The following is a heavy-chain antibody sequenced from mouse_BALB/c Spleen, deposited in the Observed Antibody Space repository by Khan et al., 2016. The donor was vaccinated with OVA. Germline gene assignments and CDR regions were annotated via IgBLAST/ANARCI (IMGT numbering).Heavy chain of an antibody. CDR1: GISITTGNYR. V-gene: IGHV3-5*02. CDR2: IYYSGTI. J-gene: IGHJ1*01. CDR3: ARDYGRVYWYFDV. D-gene: IGHD1-1*01. Sequence: EVQLKESGPGLVKPSQTVSLTCTVTGISITTGNYRWSWIRQFPGNKLEWIGNIYYSGTISYNPSLTSRTTITRATSKSQFFLEMNSLTAEDTATYFCARDYGRVYWYFDVWGAGTTVTVSS.